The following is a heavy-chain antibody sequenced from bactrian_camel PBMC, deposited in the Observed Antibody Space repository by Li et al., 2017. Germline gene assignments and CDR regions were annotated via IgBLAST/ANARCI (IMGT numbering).Heavy chain of an antibody. J-gene: IGHJ4*01. D-gene: IGHD1*01. CDR2: FDRAGEI. CDR3: AADSRWVCYSASWSEYHY. CDR1: GVTSSSRYC. V-gene: IGHV3S55*01. Sequence: HVQLVESGGGSVQAGGSLRLSCAASGVTSSSRYCMGWFRQAPGKEREGVANFDRAGEIDYTESVKGRFTISKDNAKNTLYLQMNSLKPEDTAMYYCAADSRWVCYSASWSEYHYWGQGTQVTVS.